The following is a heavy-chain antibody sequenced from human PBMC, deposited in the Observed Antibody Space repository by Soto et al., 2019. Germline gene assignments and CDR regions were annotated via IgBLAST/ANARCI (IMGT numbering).Heavy chain of an antibody. V-gene: IGHV3-21*01. CDR1: GFTFSSYS. CDR2: ISSSSSYI. D-gene: IGHD6-25*01. J-gene: IGHJ5*02. Sequence: KPGGSLRLSCAASGFTFSSYSMNWVRQAPGKGLEWVSSISSSSSYIYYADSVKGRFTISRDNAKNSLYLQMNSLRAEDTAVYYCARQVRAAYNWFDPWGQGTLVTVSS. CDR3: ARQVRAAYNWFDP.